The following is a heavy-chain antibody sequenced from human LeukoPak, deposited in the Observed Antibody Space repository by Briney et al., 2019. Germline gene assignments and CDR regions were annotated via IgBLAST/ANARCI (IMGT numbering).Heavy chain of an antibody. V-gene: IGHV4-34*01. CDR2: INHSGST. D-gene: IGHD6-6*01. J-gene: IGHJ4*02. Sequence: SETLSLTCAVYGGSFSGYYWSWIRQPPGKGLEWIGEINHSGSTNYNPSLKSRVTISVDTSKNQFSLKLSSVTAADTAVYYCAGGMAARLFGVPRRTTLTNWGQGTLVTVSS. CDR3: AGGMAARLFGVPRRTTLTN. CDR1: GGSFSGYY.